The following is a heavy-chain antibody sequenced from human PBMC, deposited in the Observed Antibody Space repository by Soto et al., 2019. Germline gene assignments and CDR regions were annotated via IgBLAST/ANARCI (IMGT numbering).Heavy chain of an antibody. CDR3: ARGEYYYDSSSVNRGEFDY. CDR1: GFTFSSYG. J-gene: IGHJ4*02. V-gene: IGHV3-33*01. Sequence: QVQLVESGGGVVQPGRSLRLSCAASGFTFSSYGMHWVRQAPGKGLEWVAVIWYDGSNKYYADSVKGRFTISRDNSKNTLYLQMNSLRADDTAVYYCARGEYYYDSSSVNRGEFDYWGQGTLVTVSS. D-gene: IGHD3-22*01. CDR2: IWYDGSNK.